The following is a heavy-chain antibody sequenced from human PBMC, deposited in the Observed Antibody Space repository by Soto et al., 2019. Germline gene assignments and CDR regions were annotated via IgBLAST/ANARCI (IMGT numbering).Heavy chain of an antibody. CDR3: ARRISGERIDY. J-gene: IGHJ4*02. Sequence: QLQLQESGPGLVKPSETLSLTCTVSGGSISSSSYYWGWIRQPPGKGLEWIGSIYYSGSTYYNPSLKSRVTISVDTSKNQFSLKLSSVTAADTAVYYCARRISGERIDYWGQGTLVTVSS. CDR1: GGSISSSSYY. CDR2: IYYSGST. V-gene: IGHV4-39*01. D-gene: IGHD1-1*01.